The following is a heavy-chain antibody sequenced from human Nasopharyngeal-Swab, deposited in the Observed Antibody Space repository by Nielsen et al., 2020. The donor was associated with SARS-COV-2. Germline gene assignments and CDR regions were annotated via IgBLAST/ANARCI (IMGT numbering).Heavy chain of an antibody. V-gene: IGHV3-48*01. CDR1: GFTFSSYS. CDR2: ISSSSSTI. CDR3: ARDLALLGPGDYEGNFDY. D-gene: IGHD4-17*01. J-gene: IGHJ4*02. Sequence: GGSLRLSCAASGFTFSSYSMNWVRQAPGKGLEWVSYISSSSSTIYYADSVKGRFTISRDNAKNSLYLQMNSLRAEDTAVYYCARDLALLGPGDYEGNFDYWGQGTLVTVSS.